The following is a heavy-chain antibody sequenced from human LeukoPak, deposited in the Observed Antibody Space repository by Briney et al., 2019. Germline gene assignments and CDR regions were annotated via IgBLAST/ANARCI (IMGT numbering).Heavy chain of an antibody. CDR2: ISNSGSTI. CDR1: GFTFSDYY. V-gene: IGHV3-11*01. J-gene: IGHJ4*02. D-gene: IGHD4-17*01. Sequence: GGSLRLSCAASGFTFSDYYMSWIRQAPGKGLEWVSYISNSGSTIYYAGSVKGRFTVSRDNAKSSLYLQMNSLRAEDTAVYYCARDLNYGDSPLGCWGQGTLVTVSS. CDR3: ARDLNYGDSPLGC.